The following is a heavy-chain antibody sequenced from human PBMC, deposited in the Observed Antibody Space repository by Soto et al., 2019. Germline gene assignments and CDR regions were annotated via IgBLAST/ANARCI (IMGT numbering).Heavy chain of an antibody. Sequence: PSETLSLTCTVSGGSISSGGYYWIWIRHHPGKGLEWIGYIYYSGSTYYNPSLKSRVTISVDTSKNQFSLKLSSVTAADTAVYYCARAFTIFGVVSSFGAFDIWGQGTMVTVSS. V-gene: IGHV4-31*03. J-gene: IGHJ3*02. D-gene: IGHD3-3*01. CDR2: IYYSGST. CDR3: ARAFTIFGVVSSFGAFDI. CDR1: GGSISSGGYY.